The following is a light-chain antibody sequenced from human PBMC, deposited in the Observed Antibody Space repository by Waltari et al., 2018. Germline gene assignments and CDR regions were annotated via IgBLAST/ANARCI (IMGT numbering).Light chain of an antibody. Sequence: QAVLTQPSSLPASPGTSASPTCTLRSDINVYTSRISWYQQKPGSPPQSLLRYRSDSDKHLDSRVPRRFSGSKDASANAGILLISGLQSEDEADYYCMIWHINAVVFGGGTTLTVL. CDR1: SDINVYTSR. CDR3: MIWHINAVV. CDR2: YRSDSDK. V-gene: IGLV5-45*03. J-gene: IGLJ2*01.